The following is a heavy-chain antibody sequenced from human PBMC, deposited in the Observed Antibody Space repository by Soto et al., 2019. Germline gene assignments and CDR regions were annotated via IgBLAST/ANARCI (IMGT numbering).Heavy chain of an antibody. CDR2: IYYSGST. CDR1: GGSISSYY. V-gene: IGHV4-59*01. CDR3: ARDSHYGLGENAFDI. J-gene: IGHJ3*02. Sequence: SETLSLTCTVSGGSISSYYWIWIRQPPGKGLEWIGCIYYSGSTNYNPSLKSRVTISVDTSKNQFSLKLSSVTAADTAVYYCARDSHYGLGENAFDIWGQGTMVTVSS. D-gene: IGHD3-10*01.